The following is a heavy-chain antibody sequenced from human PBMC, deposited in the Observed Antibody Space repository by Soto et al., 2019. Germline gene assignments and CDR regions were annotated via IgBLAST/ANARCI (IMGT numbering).Heavy chain of an antibody. D-gene: IGHD5-12*01. V-gene: IGHV1-69*04. CDR1: GGTFSNDI. CDR2: IIPLLDIA. Sequence: SVKVSCKTSGGTFSNDIITWVRQAPGQGLEWMGRIIPLLDIANYAQKFQGRVTITADKSTSTAYMELDSLRSEDTAVYYCARDSPIGSTFSGYEAIDYWGQGTLVTVSS. J-gene: IGHJ4*02. CDR3: ARDSPIGSTFSGYEAIDY.